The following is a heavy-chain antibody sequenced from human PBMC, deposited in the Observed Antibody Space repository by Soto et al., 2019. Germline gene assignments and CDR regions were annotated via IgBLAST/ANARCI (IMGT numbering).Heavy chain of an antibody. Sequence: GGSLRLSCAASGFTVSSNYMSWVRQAPGKGLEWVSVIYSGGSTYYADSVKGRFTISRDNSKNTLYLQMNSLRAEDKAVYYCSLSYYDFWSGSYYFDYWGQGTLVTVSS. CDR2: IYSGGST. CDR1: GFTVSSNY. V-gene: IGHV3-53*01. D-gene: IGHD3-3*01. CDR3: SLSYYDFWSGSYYFDY. J-gene: IGHJ4*02.